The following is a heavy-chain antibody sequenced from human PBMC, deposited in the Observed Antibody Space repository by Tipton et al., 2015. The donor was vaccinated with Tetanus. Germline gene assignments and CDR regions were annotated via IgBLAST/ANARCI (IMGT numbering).Heavy chain of an antibody. D-gene: IGHD2-21*01. CDR3: ARERIEAFYYHGLDV. CDR2: IYQNGDA. Sequence: TLSLTCTVSGGSISSFYWYWIRQPPGKGLEWIAYIYQNGDANYNPSLQSRVTISVDTSKNQFSLQLAFVTAVDTAIYYCARERIEAFYYHGLDVWGPGTTVTVSS. J-gene: IGHJ6*02. V-gene: IGHV4-59*01. CDR1: GGSISSFY.